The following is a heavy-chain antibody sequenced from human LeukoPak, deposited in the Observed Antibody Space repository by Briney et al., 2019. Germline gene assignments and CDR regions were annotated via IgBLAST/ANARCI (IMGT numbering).Heavy chain of an antibody. J-gene: IGHJ4*02. CDR1: GYTFTSYA. CDR2: INAGNGNT. CDR3: ARLYSSSWYVRGRLDY. Sequence: ASVKVSCKASGYTFTSYAMHWVRQAPGQRLEWMGWINAGNGNTKYSQKFQGRVTITRDTSASTAYMELSSLRSEDTAVYYCARLYSSSWYVRGRLDYWGQGTLVTVSS. V-gene: IGHV1-3*01. D-gene: IGHD6-13*01.